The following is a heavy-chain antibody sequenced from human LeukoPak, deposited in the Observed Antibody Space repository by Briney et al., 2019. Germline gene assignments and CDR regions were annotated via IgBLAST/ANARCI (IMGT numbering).Heavy chain of an antibody. D-gene: IGHD3-16*02. Sequence: ASVKVSCKASGYTFTIYGICWVRQAPGQGLEWMGWISGYDGNTNYAQNLQGRVTMTTDTSTSTAYMELRSLRSDDTAVYYCARDAGRVWGNYRELDYWGQGTLVTVSS. CDR3: ARDAGRVWGNYRELDY. J-gene: IGHJ4*02. V-gene: IGHV1-18*01. CDR2: ISGYDGNT. CDR1: GYTFTIYG.